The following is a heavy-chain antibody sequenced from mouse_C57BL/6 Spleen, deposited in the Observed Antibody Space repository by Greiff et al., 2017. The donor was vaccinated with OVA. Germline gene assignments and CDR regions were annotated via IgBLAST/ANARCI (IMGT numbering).Heavy chain of an antibody. CDR1: GYSITSGYY. V-gene: IGHV3-6*01. CDR2: ISYDGSN. Sequence: ESGPGLVKPSQSLSLTCSVTGYSITSGYYWNWIRQFPGNKLEWMGYISYDGSNNYNPSLKNRISITRDTSKNQLLLKLNSVTTEATATYYCAREEESYDYDYWGQGTTLTVSS. CDR3: AREEESYDYDY. D-gene: IGHD2-4*01. J-gene: IGHJ2*01.